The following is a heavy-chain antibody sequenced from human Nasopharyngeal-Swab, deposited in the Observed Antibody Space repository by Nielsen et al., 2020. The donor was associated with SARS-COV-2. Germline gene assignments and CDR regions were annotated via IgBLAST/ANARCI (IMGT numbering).Heavy chain of an antibody. V-gene: IGHV3-7*01. J-gene: IGHJ4*02. CDR2: IKQDGSEK. CDR1: GFTFSSYG. CDR3: ARAGSSGWYYYFDY. Sequence: GESLKISCAASGFTFSSYGMSWVRQAPGKGLEWVANIKQDGSEKYYVDSVKGRFTISRDNAKNSLYLQMNSLRAEDTAVYYCARAGSSGWYYYFDYWGQGTLVTVSS. D-gene: IGHD6-19*01.